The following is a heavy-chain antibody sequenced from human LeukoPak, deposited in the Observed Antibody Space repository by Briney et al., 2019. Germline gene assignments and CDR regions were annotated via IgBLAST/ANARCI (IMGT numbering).Heavy chain of an antibody. Sequence: PGGSLRLSCAASGFTFSSYAMHWVRQAPGKGLEWVAVISYDGSNKYYADSVKGRFTISRDNSKNTLYLQMNSLRAEDTAVYYCARDQDYDSSGYYLDYWGQGTLVTVSS. CDR1: GFTFSSYA. J-gene: IGHJ4*02. CDR3: ARDQDYDSSGYYLDY. CDR2: ISYDGSNK. D-gene: IGHD3-22*01. V-gene: IGHV3-30-3*01.